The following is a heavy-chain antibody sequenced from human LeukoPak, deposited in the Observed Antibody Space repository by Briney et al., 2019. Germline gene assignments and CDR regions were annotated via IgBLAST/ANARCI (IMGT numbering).Heavy chain of an antibody. V-gene: IGHV4-39*01. J-gene: IGHJ4*02. CDR2: IYYSGDT. D-gene: IGHD4-17*01. CDR1: GGSISSSTYY. CDR3: VRLDYGDYGSFDS. Sequence: PSETLSLTCTVSGGSISSSTYYWGWVRQPPGKGLEWIGTIYYSGDTYYNPSLKSRVTISEDTPKNQFSLKLNSLTAADSAPYYCVRLDYGDYGSFDSWGQGTLVTVSS.